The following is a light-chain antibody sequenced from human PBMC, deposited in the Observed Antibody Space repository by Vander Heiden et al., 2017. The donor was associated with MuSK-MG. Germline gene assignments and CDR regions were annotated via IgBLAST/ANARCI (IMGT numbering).Light chain of an antibody. CDR1: QDIGNF. Sequence: DIQMTQSPSSLSASVGDRVTITCQASQDIGNFLNWYQHKPGKAPELLISEASTLQSGVPSRFSGSGVGTDFTLTINGLQPEDFATYNCLQYDFMPPFTFGPGT. V-gene: IGKV1-33*01. J-gene: IGKJ3*01. CDR3: LQYDFMPPFT. CDR2: EAS.